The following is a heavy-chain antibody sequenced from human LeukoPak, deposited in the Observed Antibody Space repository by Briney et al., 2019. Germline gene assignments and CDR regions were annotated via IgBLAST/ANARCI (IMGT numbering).Heavy chain of an antibody. J-gene: IGHJ4*02. Sequence: SQTLSLTCTVSGGSISSGDYYWSWIRQPPGKGLEWIGYIYYSGGTYYNPSLKSRVTISVDTSKNQFSLKLSSVTAADTAAYYCARVIDSSGPDYWGQGTLVTVSS. CDR1: GGSISSGDYY. V-gene: IGHV4-30-4*08. D-gene: IGHD3-22*01. CDR3: ARVIDSSGPDY. CDR2: IYYSGGT.